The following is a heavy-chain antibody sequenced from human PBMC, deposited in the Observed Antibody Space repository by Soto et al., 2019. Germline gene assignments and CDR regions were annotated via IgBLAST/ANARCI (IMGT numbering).Heavy chain of an antibody. V-gene: IGHV4-34*01. CDR1: VCSFIVYY. D-gene: IGHD3-3*01. Sequence: PSSTXSLTCAVYVCSFIVYYFTLIRHPPGKGLEWIGEINHSGSTNYNPSLKSRVTISVDTSKNHFSLKLSYVTAADTAVYYCARGIRFWSGYQNGKNWLEPWGQGTLVTV. J-gene: IGHJ5*02. CDR3: ARGIRFWSGYQNGKNWLEP. CDR2: INHSGST.